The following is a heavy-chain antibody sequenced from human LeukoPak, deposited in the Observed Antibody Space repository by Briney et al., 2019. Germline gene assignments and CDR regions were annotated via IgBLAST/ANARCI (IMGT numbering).Heavy chain of an antibody. CDR3: VKGDATWYAQFDS. J-gene: IGHJ4*02. CDR1: GFSFSNSA. D-gene: IGHD6-13*01. Sequence: GGSLRLSCAASGFSFSNSAMYWVRQAPGEGLEWVSGISGTGGSTFNADSVKGRFTISRDNSKNTLYLQMNSLRTEDTAVYYCVKGDATWYAQFDSWGQGTLVTVSS. V-gene: IGHV3-23*01. CDR2: ISGTGGST.